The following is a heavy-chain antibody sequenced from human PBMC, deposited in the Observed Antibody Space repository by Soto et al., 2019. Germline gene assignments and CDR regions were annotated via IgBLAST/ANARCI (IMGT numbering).Heavy chain of an antibody. CDR2: IYYSGST. J-gene: IGHJ6*03. D-gene: IGHD2-2*01. CDR3: ARPTRGCSSTSCYMDV. V-gene: IGHV4-39*01. CDR1: GGSISSSSYY. Sequence: QLQLQESGPGLVKPSETLSLTCTVSGGSISSSSYYWGWIRQPPGKGLEWIGSIYYSGSTYYNPSLNSRVTISVDAAKNHCTLKLSYGTAADTAVYYCARPTRGCSSTSCYMDVWGKGTTVTVSS.